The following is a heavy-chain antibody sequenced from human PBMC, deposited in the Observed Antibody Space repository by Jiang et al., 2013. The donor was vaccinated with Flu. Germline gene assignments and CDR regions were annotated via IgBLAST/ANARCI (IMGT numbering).Heavy chain of an antibody. V-gene: IGHV3-48*03. CDR2: ISSSGSTI. D-gene: IGHD6-19*01. J-gene: IGHJ4*02. CDR1: GFTFSSYE. CDR3: ARLYSSGWYNDPLDY. Sequence: SGGGLVQPGGSLRLSCAASGFTFSSYEMNWVRQAPGKGLEWVSYISSSGSTIYYADSVKGRFTISRDNAKNSLYLQMNSLRAEDTAVYYCARLYSSGWYNDPLDYWGQGTLVTVSS.